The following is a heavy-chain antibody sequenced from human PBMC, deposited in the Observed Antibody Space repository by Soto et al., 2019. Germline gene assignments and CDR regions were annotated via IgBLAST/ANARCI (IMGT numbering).Heavy chain of an antibody. CDR3: ARDHQGYSYGSYYYGMDV. Sequence: SVKVSCKASGGTFSSYAISWVRQAPGQGLEWMGGIIPIFGTANYAQKFQGRVTITADESTSTAYMELSSLRSEDTAVYYCARDHQGYSYGSYYYGMDVWGQGTTVTVSS. CDR2: IIPIFGTA. J-gene: IGHJ6*02. V-gene: IGHV1-69*13. D-gene: IGHD5-18*01. CDR1: GGTFSSYA.